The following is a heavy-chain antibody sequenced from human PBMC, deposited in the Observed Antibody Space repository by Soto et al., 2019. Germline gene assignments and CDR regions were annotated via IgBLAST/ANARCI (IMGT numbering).Heavy chain of an antibody. CDR2: IGLGSSPK. D-gene: IGHD3-16*01. CDR1: GFTFRNYA. Sequence: PGGSLRLSCVASGFTFRNYALSWVRQAPGKGLEWISSIGLGSSPKYYADSVEGRFTISRDNAQNSLYLQMNSLRGEDTAVYYCARGGPNWDYYFYGMDVWGQGTTVTVSS. CDR3: ARGGPNWDYYFYGMDV. V-gene: IGHV3-48*01. J-gene: IGHJ6*02.